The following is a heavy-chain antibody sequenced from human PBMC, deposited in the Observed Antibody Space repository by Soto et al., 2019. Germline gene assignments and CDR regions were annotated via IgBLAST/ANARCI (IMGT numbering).Heavy chain of an antibody. CDR3: ARPIPFGYAMNV. J-gene: IGHJ6*02. D-gene: IGHD2-21*01. V-gene: IGHV3-64*01. Sequence: EVQLVESGGGLVQPGGSVRLSCVASGFTFSSYAMHWVRQAPGKGLDYVSVINSNGGNTDYARSVKGRFTISRDNSNPTLYLQMGSLRAEDMAVYYRARPIPFGYAMNVWGQGTTVTVPS. CDR2: INSNGGNT. CDR1: GFTFSSYA.